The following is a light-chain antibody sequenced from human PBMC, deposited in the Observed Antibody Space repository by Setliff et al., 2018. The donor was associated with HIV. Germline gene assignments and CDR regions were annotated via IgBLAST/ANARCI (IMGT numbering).Light chain of an antibody. CDR1: SSDVGGYSY. CDR3: CSYAGSSTYV. CDR2: EGI. J-gene: IGLJ1*01. Sequence: QSVLTQPASVSGSPGQSITISCTGTSSDVGGYSYVSWYQQHPGKAPKLIIYEGIKRPSGVSIRFSGSKSGNTASLAISGLQAEDEADYYCCSYAGSSTYVFGTGTKVTVL. V-gene: IGLV2-23*01.